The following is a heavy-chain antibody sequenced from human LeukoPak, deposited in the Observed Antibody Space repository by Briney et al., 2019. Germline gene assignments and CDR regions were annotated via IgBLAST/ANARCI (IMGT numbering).Heavy chain of an antibody. V-gene: IGHV3-30*04. J-gene: IGHJ4*02. Sequence: PGRSLRLSCAASGFTFSSYAMHWVRQAPGKGLEWVAVISYDGSNKYYADSVKGRFTISRDNSKNTLYLQMNSLRAEDTAVYYCARERGHYCDSSGYLNWGQGTLVTVSS. CDR3: ARERGHYCDSSGYLN. CDR2: ISYDGSNK. CDR1: GFTFSSYA. D-gene: IGHD3-22*01.